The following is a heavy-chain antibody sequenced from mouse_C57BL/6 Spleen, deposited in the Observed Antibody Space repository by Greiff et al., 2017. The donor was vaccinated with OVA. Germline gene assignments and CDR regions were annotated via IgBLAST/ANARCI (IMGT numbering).Heavy chain of an antibody. Sequence: QVHVKQPGAELVMPGASVKLSCKASGYTFTSYWMHWVKQRPGQGLEWIGEIDPSDSYTNYNQKFKGKSTLTVDKSSSTAYMQLSSLTSEDSAVYYCARGDYYGSILWYFDVWGTGTTVTVSS. J-gene: IGHJ1*03. D-gene: IGHD1-1*01. V-gene: IGHV1-69*01. CDR3: ARGDYYGSILWYFDV. CDR1: GYTFTSYW. CDR2: IDPSDSYT.